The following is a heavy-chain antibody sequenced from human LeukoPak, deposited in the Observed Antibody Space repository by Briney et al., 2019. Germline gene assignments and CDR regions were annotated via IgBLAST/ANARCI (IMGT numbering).Heavy chain of an antibody. Sequence: SETLSLTCTVSGGSISSYYWSWIRQPPGKGLEWIGYIYHSGSTIYNPSLKSRVTISVDTSKNQFSLKLSSVTAADTAVYYCASGAYAYYYMDVWGKGTTVTISS. CDR2: IYHSGST. CDR1: GGSISSYY. CDR3: ASGAYAYYYMDV. J-gene: IGHJ6*03. V-gene: IGHV4-59*01. D-gene: IGHD3-10*01.